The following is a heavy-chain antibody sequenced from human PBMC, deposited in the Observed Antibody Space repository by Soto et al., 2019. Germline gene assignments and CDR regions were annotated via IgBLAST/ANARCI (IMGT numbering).Heavy chain of an antibody. CDR1: GFTFSSYW. V-gene: IGHV3-7*01. Sequence: VQLVESGGNLVQPGGSLRLSGAASGFTFSSYWMSWVRQAPGKGLEWVANIKQDGSEEYYLDSVEGRFAISRDNAKNSLYLQMNSLRAEDTAVYYCARLYADFWSGFPWGQGTLVTVSS. CDR2: IKQDGSEE. J-gene: IGHJ5*02. D-gene: IGHD3-3*01. CDR3: ARLYADFWSGFP.